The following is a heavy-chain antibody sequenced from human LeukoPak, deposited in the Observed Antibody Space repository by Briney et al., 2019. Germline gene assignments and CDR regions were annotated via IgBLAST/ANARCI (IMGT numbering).Heavy chain of an antibody. J-gene: IGHJ4*02. D-gene: IGHD3-10*01. CDR3: ARAPPGFSYGPGDY. CDR2: ISPYDGHT. V-gene: IGHV1-18*01. CDR1: GYTFRNYG. Sequence: GASVKVSCKASGYTFRNYGITWVRQAPGQGLEWMAWISPYDGHTNYAQRLQGRVTITIDTSTSTAYMELRSLRSDDTAVFCCARAPPGFSYGPGDYWGQGTLVTVSS.